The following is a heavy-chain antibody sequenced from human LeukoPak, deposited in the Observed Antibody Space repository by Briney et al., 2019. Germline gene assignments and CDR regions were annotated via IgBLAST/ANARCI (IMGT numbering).Heavy chain of an antibody. V-gene: IGHV3-23*01. CDR3: AKDGGLWVSAHWGDS. CDR1: GFTFSSYT. CDR2: ITTSDGNT. Sequence: GGSLRLSCAASGFTFSSYTMSWVRQAPGKGLEWVSTITTSDGNTYYADSVKGWFTVSRDNSKNTLFLQMNSLRAEDTAVYYCAKDGGLWVSAHWGDSWGRGTLVTVSS. J-gene: IGHJ4*02. D-gene: IGHD7-27*01.